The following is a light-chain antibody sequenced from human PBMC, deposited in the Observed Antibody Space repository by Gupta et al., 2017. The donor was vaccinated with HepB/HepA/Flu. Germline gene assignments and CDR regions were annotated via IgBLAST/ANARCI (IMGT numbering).Light chain of an antibody. CDR2: GAS. CDR3: QQDASSPCT. CDR1: QSVSSSY. V-gene: IGKV3-20*01. J-gene: IGKJ2*02. Sequence: EIVLTQPPGTLPLSSGERATLTCRAGQSVSSSYLAWYQQKPGQAPRLLIYGASSRATGIPDRFSGSGSGTDFTLTISRLEPEDFAVYYCQQDASSPCTFGEGTKVEIK.